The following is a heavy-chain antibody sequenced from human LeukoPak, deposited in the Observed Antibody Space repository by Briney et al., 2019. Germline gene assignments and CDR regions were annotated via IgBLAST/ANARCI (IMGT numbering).Heavy chain of an antibody. CDR1: GFDFSSYS. CDR2: ISSSGGTI. V-gene: IGHV3-48*04. J-gene: IGHJ6*02. CDR3: ARPPSITNPYYGMDV. D-gene: IGHD3-3*01. Sequence: GGSLRLSCATSGFDFSSYSMNWVRQGPGKGLEWVSYISSSGGTIYYTDSVKGRFTISRDNAKNSLYLQMNSLRAEDTAVYYCARPPSITNPYYGMDVWGQGTTVTVSS.